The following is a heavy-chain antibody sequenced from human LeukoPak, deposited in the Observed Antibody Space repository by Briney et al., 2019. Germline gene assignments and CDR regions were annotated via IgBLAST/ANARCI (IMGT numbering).Heavy chain of an antibody. J-gene: IGHJ4*02. D-gene: IGHD6-19*01. CDR3: ARAYSSGTGFDY. CDR1: GGTFCSYA. CDR2: IIPIFGIA. Sequence: GASVKVSCKASGGTFCSYAISWVRQAPGQGLEWMGRIIPIFGIANYAQKFQGRVTITADKSTSTAYMELSSLRSEDTAVYYCARAYSSGTGFDYWGQGTLVTVSS. V-gene: IGHV1-69*04.